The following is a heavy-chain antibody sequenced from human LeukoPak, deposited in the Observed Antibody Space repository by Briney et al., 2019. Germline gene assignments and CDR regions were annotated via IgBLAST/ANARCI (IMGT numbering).Heavy chain of an antibody. J-gene: IGHJ4*02. CDR3: AKDRSWAGDY. CDR2: ISYDGSNK. Sequence: GRSLRLSCAASGFTFSSYGMHWVRQAPGKGLEWVAVISYDGSNKYYADSVKGRFTISRDNSKNTLYLQMSSLRAEDTAVYYCAKDRSWAGDYWGQGTLVTVSS. CDR1: GFTFSSYG. D-gene: IGHD6-13*01. V-gene: IGHV3-30*18.